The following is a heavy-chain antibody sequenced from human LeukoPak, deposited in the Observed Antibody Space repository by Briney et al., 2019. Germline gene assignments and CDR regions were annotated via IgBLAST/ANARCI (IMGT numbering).Heavy chain of an antibody. CDR1: GYTFTSFY. D-gene: IGHD2-15*01. CDR2: IYPGDSDT. V-gene: IGHV5-51*01. CDR3: ARLVAANWFAP. Sequence: AESLKIFCTGSGYTFTSFYIGWVRQMPGTGLECMGIIYPGDSDTRYSPSFQGQVTISADKSISTAYLQWSSLKASDTAMYYCARLVAANWFAPCGQRTLVTVSS. J-gene: IGHJ5*02.